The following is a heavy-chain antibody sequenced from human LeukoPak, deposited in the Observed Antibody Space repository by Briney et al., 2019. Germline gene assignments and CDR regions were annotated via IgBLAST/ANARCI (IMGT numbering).Heavy chain of an antibody. CDR3: AKEQGVRGPPGDY. Sequence: GGSLRLSCAASGLTFSSYDMHWVRQAPGKGLEWVAVISYDGVNKYCADSVKGRFTISRDNSKNTLYLQMNSLRPEDTAMYYCAKEQGVRGPPGDYWGQGTLVTVSS. CDR2: ISYDGVNK. CDR1: GLTFSSYD. D-gene: IGHD3-10*01. J-gene: IGHJ4*02. V-gene: IGHV3-30*18.